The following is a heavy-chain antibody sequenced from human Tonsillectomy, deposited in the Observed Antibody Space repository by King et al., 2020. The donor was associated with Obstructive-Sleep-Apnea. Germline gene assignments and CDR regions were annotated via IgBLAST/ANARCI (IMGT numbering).Heavy chain of an antibody. Sequence: VQLQQWGAGLLKPSETLSLTCAVYGGSFSGYYWSWIRQPPGKGLEWIGEINHSGSTNYNPSLKSRVTISVDTSKNQFSLKLSSVTAADTAVYYCARIEYYDILTVNDYYSYGMDVWGQGTTVTVSS. D-gene: IGHD3-9*01. CDR3: ARIEYYDILTVNDYYSYGMDV. V-gene: IGHV4-34*01. CDR2: INHSGST. CDR1: GGSFSGYY. J-gene: IGHJ6*02.